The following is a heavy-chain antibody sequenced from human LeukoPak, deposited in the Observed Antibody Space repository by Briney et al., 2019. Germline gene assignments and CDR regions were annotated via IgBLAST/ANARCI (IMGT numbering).Heavy chain of an antibody. V-gene: IGHV3-23*01. CDR1: GFTFSSYA. Sequence: GGSLRLSCAASGFTFSSYAMSWVRQAPGKGLEWVSAISGSGGSTYYADSVKGRFTISRDNSKNTLYLQMNSLRAEDTAVYYCAKDWSGLYYDILIGYRGDAFDIWGQGTMVTVSS. J-gene: IGHJ3*02. CDR2: ISGSGGST. CDR3: AKDWSGLYYDILIGYRGDAFDI. D-gene: IGHD3-9*01.